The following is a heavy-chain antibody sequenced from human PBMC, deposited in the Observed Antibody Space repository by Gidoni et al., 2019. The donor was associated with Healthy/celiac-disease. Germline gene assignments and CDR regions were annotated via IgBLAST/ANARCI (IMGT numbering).Heavy chain of an antibody. J-gene: IGHJ4*02. Sequence: QVQLVQSGAEVKKPGSSVKVSCKASGGTFSSYTISWVRQAPGQGLEWMGRIIPILGIANYAQKFQGRVTITADKSTSTAYMELSSLRSEDTAVYYCARGGSPDGYNHHAGDYWGQGTLVTVSS. D-gene: IGHD5-12*01. CDR1: GGTFSSYT. CDR3: ARGGSPDGYNHHAGDY. V-gene: IGHV1-69*02. CDR2: IIPILGIA.